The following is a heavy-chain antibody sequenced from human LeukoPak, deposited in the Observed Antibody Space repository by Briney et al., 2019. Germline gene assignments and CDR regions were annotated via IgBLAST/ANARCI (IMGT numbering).Heavy chain of an antibody. CDR3: ARGRRDGYNLEYFDK. D-gene: IGHD5-24*01. J-gene: IGHJ4*02. CDR2: INHSGST. CDR1: GGSFSGYY. Sequence: SETLSLTCAVYGGSFSGYYWSWIRQPPGKGLEWIGEINHSGSTNYNASLKSRVTIYVDTSKNQFSLKLSSVTAADTAVYYCARGRRDGYNLEYFDKWGQGTLVTVSS. V-gene: IGHV4-34*01.